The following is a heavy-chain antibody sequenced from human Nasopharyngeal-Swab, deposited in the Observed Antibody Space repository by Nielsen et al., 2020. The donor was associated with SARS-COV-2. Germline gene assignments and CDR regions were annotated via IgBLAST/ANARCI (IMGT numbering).Heavy chain of an antibody. CDR2: IVVGSGNT. CDR3: STLGATYY. Sequence: SVKVSCKASGYTFTSYAMHWVRQAPGQRLEWIGWIVVGSGNTNYAQKFQERVTITRDMSTSTVYMELSSLRSEDTAVYYCSTLGATYYWGQGTLVTVSS. J-gene: IGHJ4*02. D-gene: IGHD1-26*01. V-gene: IGHV1-58*02. CDR1: GYTFTSYA.